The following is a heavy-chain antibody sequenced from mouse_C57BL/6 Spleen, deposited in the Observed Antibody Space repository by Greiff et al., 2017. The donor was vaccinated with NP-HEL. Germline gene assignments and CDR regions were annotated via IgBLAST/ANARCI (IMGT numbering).Heavy chain of an antibody. J-gene: IGHJ3*01. V-gene: IGHV1-66*01. CDR2: IYPGSGNT. D-gene: IGHD3-2*02. CDR1: GYSFTSYY. Sequence: RVEPGASVKISCKASGYSFTSYYIHWVKQRPGQGLEWIGWIYPGSGNTKYNEKFKGKATLTADTSSSTAYMQLSSLTSEDSAVYYCARDSSGYRFAYWGQGTLVTVSA. CDR3: ARDSSGYRFAY.